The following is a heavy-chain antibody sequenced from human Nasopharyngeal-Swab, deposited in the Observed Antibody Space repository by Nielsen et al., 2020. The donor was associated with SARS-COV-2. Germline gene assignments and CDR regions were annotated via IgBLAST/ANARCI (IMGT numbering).Heavy chain of an antibody. Sequence: GGSLRLSCAASGFTVSSNYMSWVRQAPGKGMERVSVIYSGGSTYYADSVKGRFTISRDNSKNTLYLQMNSLSAEDTAVYYCARGGGDDYVWGSYNYYFDYWGQGTLVTVSS. J-gene: IGHJ4*02. CDR1: GFTVSSNY. D-gene: IGHD3-16*01. CDR2: IYSGGST. V-gene: IGHV3-53*01. CDR3: ARGGGDDYVWGSYNYYFDY.